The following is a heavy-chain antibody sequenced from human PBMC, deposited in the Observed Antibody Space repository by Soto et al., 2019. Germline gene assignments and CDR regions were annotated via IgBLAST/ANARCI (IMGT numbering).Heavy chain of an antibody. J-gene: IGHJ6*02. V-gene: IGHV4-30-4*01. Sequence: SETLSLTCNVSGGSISFDHYHWTWIRQPTGKGLEWIGYVHYSGSVLYNPSLQSRVSISVDTSKNQFSLKLSSVTAADTAVYFCAREDDGGDRGYYGLDVWGQGTTVTVSS. CDR2: VHYSGSV. D-gene: IGHD2-21*02. CDR1: GGSISFDHYH. CDR3: AREDDGGDRGYYGLDV.